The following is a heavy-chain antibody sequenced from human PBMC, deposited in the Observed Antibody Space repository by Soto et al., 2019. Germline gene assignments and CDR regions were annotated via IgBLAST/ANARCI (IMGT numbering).Heavy chain of an antibody. Sequence: GASVKVSCKASGYTFTSYDINWVRQATGQGLEWMGWMNPNSGNTGYAQKFQGRVTMTRNTSISTAYMELSSLRSEDTAVYYCARGLLAAAPNWFDPWGQGTLVTVSS. D-gene: IGHD6-13*01. CDR3: ARGLLAAAPNWFDP. CDR2: MNPNSGNT. CDR1: GYTFTSYD. V-gene: IGHV1-8*01. J-gene: IGHJ5*02.